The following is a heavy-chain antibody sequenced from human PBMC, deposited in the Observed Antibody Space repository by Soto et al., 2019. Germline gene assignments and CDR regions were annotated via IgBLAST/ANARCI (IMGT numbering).Heavy chain of an antibody. CDR2: NSASNSNK. V-gene: IGHV1-18*04. CDR3: ASSSGYGTLAEDYYGMDV. D-gene: IGHD2-15*01. Sequence: ASVKVTCKASRYTIPSYGINWVGQAPGQELEGKGRNSASNSNKNETKKLQGSVTMTTYTSTSTAYKELLSLRSDDTAVYYCASSSGYGTLAEDYYGMDVWGQGTMVTVSS. CDR1: RYTIPSYG. J-gene: IGHJ6*02.